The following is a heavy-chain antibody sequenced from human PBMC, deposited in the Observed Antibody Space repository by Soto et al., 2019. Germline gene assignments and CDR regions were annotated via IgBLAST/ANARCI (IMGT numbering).Heavy chain of an antibody. J-gene: IGHJ4*02. D-gene: IGHD3-22*01. CDR2: IWYDGSNK. CDR1: VFTLSSYG. Sequence: PVGSLRLSCAASVFTLSSYGMHCVRHSPGKWLEWVAVIWYDGSNKYYADSVKGRFTISRDNSKNTLYLQMNSLRAEDTAVYYCARPSSHDSRGSFDDLRQGS. V-gene: IGHV3-33*01. CDR3: ARPSSHDSRGSFDD.